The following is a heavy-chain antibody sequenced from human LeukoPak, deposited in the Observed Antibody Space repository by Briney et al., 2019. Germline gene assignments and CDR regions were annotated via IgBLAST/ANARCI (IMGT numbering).Heavy chain of an antibody. CDR3: ARVGDSGGFDP. Sequence: SETLSLTRAVYGGSFSGYYWSWIRQPPGKGLEWIGEINHSGSTNYNPSLKSRVTISVDTSKNQFSLKLSSVTAADTAVYYCARVGDSGGFDPWGQGTLVTVSS. CDR2: INHSGST. CDR1: GGSFSGYY. V-gene: IGHV4-34*01. J-gene: IGHJ5*02. D-gene: IGHD2-21*01.